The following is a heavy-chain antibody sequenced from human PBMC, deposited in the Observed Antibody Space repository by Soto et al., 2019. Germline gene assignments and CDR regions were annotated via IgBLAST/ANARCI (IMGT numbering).Heavy chain of an antibody. Sequence: GESLKISCQASGYTFTKYWVGWVRQMPGKGLEWMGIIYPDDSDTRYSPSFQGHVTISADKSISTAYLQWSSLKASDSATYYCARRDMLSGYVYFDYWGQGTQVTVSS. CDR1: GYTFTKYW. CDR2: IYPDDSDT. J-gene: IGHJ4*02. D-gene: IGHD3-9*01. CDR3: ARRDMLSGYVYFDY. V-gene: IGHV5-51*01.